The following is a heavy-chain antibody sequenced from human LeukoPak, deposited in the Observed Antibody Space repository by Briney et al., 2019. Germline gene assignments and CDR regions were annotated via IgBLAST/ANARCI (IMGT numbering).Heavy chain of an antibody. V-gene: IGHV1-46*01. Sequence: GASVKVSCKASGYTFTSYYMHWVRQAPGQGLEWMGIINPSGGSTSYAQKFQGRVTMTRDTSTGTVYMELSSLRSEDTAVYYCARMEPGYSSSWYPSHFDHWGQGTLVTVSS. J-gene: IGHJ4*02. D-gene: IGHD6-13*01. CDR1: GYTFTSYY. CDR3: ARMEPGYSSSWYPSHFDH. CDR2: INPSGGST.